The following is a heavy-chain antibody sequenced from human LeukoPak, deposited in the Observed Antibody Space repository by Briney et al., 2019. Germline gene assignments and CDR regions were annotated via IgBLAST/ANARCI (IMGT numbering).Heavy chain of an antibody. CDR1: GGSFSGYY. CDR2: INHSGST. J-gene: IGHJ4*02. CDR3: ARGGWFSFDY. Sequence: PSETLSLTCAVYGGSFSGYYWSWIRQPPGKGLEWMGEINHSGSTNYNPSLKSRVTISVDTSKNQFSLKLSSVTAADTAVYYCARGGWFSFDYWGQGTLVTVSS. D-gene: IGHD6-19*01. V-gene: IGHV4-34*01.